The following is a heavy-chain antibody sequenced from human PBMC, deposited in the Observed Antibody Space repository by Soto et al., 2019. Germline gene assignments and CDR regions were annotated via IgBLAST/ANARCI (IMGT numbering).Heavy chain of an antibody. J-gene: IGHJ4*02. Sequence: EVQLLESGGGLVQPGGSLRLSCAASGFTFSSYALTWVRQAPGKGLEWVSAISGSGGSTYYADSVKGRFTISRDKSKNTLYLQINSLRAEDTAVYYCAKDPSMTTVTYVDYWGQGTLVTVSS. D-gene: IGHD4-17*01. CDR2: ISGSGGST. CDR1: GFTFSSYA. CDR3: AKDPSMTTVTYVDY. V-gene: IGHV3-23*01.